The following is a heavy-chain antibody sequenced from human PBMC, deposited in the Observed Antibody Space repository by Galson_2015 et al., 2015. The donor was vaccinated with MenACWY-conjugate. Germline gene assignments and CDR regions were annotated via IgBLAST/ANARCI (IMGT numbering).Heavy chain of an antibody. CDR3: ARVTYCGGDCYYFDY. CDR1: GFTFNTYW. D-gene: IGHD2-21*02. V-gene: IGHV3-74*01. CDR2: INRHGNSI. J-gene: IGHJ4*02. Sequence: SLRLSCAASGFTFNTYWMHWVRQPPGEGLVWVSRINRHGNSISYAGPVKGRFTISRDNAKNTLYLQMNSLSAEDTAVYYCARVTYCGGDCYYFDYWGQGTLVTVSS.